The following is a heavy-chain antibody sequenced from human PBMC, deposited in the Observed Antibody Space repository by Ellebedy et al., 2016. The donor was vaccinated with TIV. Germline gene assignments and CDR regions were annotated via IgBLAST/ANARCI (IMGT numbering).Heavy chain of an antibody. V-gene: IGHV3-33*03. D-gene: IGHD4-23*01. CDR3: ATTLNYGGNCFFDN. CDR2: ISNDERTQ. CDR1: GFTFNSYG. J-gene: IGHJ4*02. Sequence: PGGSLRLSCAASGFTFNSYGMHWVRQAPGKGLEWVAVISNDERTQYYVDSVKCRFTISRDNAKNSVDLQMNTLRAEDTAVYYCATTLNYGGNCFFDNWGQGTLVTVSS.